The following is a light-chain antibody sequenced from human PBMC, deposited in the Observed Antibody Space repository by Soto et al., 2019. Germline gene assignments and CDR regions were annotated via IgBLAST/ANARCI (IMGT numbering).Light chain of an antibody. CDR1: QSVRTW. J-gene: IGKJ1*01. CDR2: KAT. CDR3: QQYDNYLT. V-gene: IGKV1-5*03. Sequence: QLTQSPSPLSASVGDRVTITCRASQSVRTWLAWFQQKPGKAPKLLIYKATTLESGVPSRFSGSGSGTEFTLTISSLQPDDFATYYCQQYDNYLTFGRGTKVDI.